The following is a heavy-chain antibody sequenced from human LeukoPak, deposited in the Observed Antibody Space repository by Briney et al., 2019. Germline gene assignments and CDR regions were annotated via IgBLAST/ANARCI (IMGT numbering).Heavy chain of an antibody. V-gene: IGHV4-39*01. D-gene: IGHD3-3*01. CDR2: IYYSGST. Sequence: PSETLSLTCTVSGGSISSSSYYWGWIRQPPGKGLEWIGSIYYSGSTYYNPSLKSRDTISVDTSKNQFSLKLSSVTAADTAVYYCARHSDDFWSGYPYNWFDPWGQGTLVTVSS. CDR1: GGSISSSSYY. CDR3: ARHSDDFWSGYPYNWFDP. J-gene: IGHJ5*02.